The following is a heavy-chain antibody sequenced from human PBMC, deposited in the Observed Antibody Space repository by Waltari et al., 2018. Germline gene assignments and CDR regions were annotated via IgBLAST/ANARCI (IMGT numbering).Heavy chain of an antibody. D-gene: IGHD1-26*01. CDR1: GFTFSSYG. CDR3: ARRAVGAFYYYYGMDV. V-gene: IGHV3-33*01. CDR2: IWYDGSNK. J-gene: IGHJ6*02. Sequence: QVQLVESGGGVVQPGRSLRLSCAASGFTFSSYGMHWVRQAPGKGLEWVAGIWYDGSNKYYADSVKGRFTISRDNSKNTLYLQMNSLRAEDTAVYYCARRAVGAFYYYYGMDVWGQGTTVTVSS.